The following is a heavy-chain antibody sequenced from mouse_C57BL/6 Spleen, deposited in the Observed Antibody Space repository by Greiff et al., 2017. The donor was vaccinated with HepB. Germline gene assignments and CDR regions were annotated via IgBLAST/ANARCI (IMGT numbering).Heavy chain of an antibody. Sequence: EVKLMESEGGLVQPGSSMKLSCTASGFTFSDYYMAWVRQVPEKGLEWVANINYDGSSTYYLDSLKSRFIISRDNAKNILYLQMSSLKSEDTATYYCARDRGLRRDYYAMDYWGQGTSVTVSS. CDR2: INYDGSST. CDR3: ARDRGLRRDYYAMDY. D-gene: IGHD2-2*01. V-gene: IGHV5-16*01. J-gene: IGHJ4*01. CDR1: GFTFSDYY.